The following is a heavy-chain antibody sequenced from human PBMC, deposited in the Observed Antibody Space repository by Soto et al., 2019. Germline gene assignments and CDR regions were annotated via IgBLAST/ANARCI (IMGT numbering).Heavy chain of an antibody. CDR3: VITEYSGAWSFDH. Sequence: PGGPPKISCKCPGFIFTNFWINWVRQMPGRGLEWVGRIYPFDSYTDYSPPFQGHVTFSTDFSISTAYLQWSTLKATDSGTYYCVITEYSGAWSFDHWGQGTLVTVSS. D-gene: IGHD2-21*02. V-gene: IGHV5-10-1*01. J-gene: IGHJ4*02. CDR2: IYPFDSYT. CDR1: GFIFTNFW.